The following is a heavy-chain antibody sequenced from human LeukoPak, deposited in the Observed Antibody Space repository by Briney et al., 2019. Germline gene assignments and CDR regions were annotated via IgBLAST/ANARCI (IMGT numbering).Heavy chain of an antibody. Sequence: PSETLSLTCTVSGYSISSGYYWGWIRQPPGKGLEWIGSIYHSGSTYYNPSLKSRVTISVDTSKNQFSLKLSSVTAADTAVYYCASQVHSSGDDAFDIWGQGTMVTVSS. CDR2: IYHSGST. D-gene: IGHD3-10*01. CDR3: ASQVHSSGDDAFDI. V-gene: IGHV4-38-2*02. J-gene: IGHJ3*02. CDR1: GYSISSGYY.